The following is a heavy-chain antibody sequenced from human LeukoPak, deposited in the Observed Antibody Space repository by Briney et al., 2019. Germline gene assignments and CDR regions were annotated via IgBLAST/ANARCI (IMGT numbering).Heavy chain of an antibody. V-gene: IGHV3-43*02. D-gene: IGHD5-18*01. CDR3: AKDRIMAYQDTADAFDI. CDR1: GFTFDDYA. J-gene: IGHJ3*02. CDR2: ISGDGDGT. Sequence: GGSLRLSCAASGFTFDDYAMHWVRHAPGKGLECVSLISGDGDGTYYADSVKGLFTISRDNSKNSLYLQMNSLRTEDTALYYCAKDRIMAYQDTADAFDICGQGTMVTVSS.